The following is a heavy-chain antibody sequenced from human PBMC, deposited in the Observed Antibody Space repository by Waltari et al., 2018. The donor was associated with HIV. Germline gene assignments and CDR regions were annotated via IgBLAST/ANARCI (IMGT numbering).Heavy chain of an antibody. Sequence: QVQLVQSGAEVKKPGASVKVSCKASGYTFIGYYMHWVRQAPGQGLEWMGWINPKSGGTNCAQKFQGRVTMTRDTSISTVYMELSRLRSDDTAVYYCARDVGRGDSSAWYKWFDSWGQGTRVTVSS. CDR2: INPKSGGT. CDR1: GYTFIGYY. J-gene: IGHJ5*01. V-gene: IGHV1-2*02. D-gene: IGHD6-19*01. CDR3: ARDVGRGDSSAWYKWFDS.